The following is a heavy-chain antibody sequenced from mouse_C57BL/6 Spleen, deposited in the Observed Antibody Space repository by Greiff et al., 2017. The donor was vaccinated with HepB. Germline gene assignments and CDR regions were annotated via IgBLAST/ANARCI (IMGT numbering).Heavy chain of an antibody. CDR2: INPNNGGT. V-gene: IGHV1-22*01. J-gene: IGHJ3*01. Sequence: EVQLQQSGPELVKPGASVKIPCKASGYTFTDYNMDWVKQSHGKSLEWIGDINPNNGGTSYNQKFKGKATLTVNKSSSTAYMELRSLTSEDSAVYYCARSGTNYYGSSYPFAYWGQGTLVTVSA. D-gene: IGHD1-1*01. CDR1: GYTFTDYN. CDR3: ARSGTNYYGSSYPFAY.